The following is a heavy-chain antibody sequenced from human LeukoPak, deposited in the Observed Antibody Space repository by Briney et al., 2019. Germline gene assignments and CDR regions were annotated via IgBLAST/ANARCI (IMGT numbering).Heavy chain of an antibody. V-gene: IGHV1-2*02. D-gene: IGHD3-3*01. CDR3: ASTSGFWSGYYHPFDY. J-gene: IGHJ4*02. CDR2: INPNSGGT. Sequence: ASVKVSCKASGYTFTSYYMHWVRQAPGQGLEWMGWINPNSGGTNYAQKFQGRVTMTRDTSISTAYMELSRLRSDDTAVYYCASTSGFWSGYYHPFDYWGQGTLVTVSS. CDR1: GYTFTSYY.